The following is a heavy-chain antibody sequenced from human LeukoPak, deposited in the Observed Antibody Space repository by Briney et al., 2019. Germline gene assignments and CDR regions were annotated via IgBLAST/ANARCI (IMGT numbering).Heavy chain of an antibody. V-gene: IGHV3-33*01. Sequence: PGGSLGLSCAASGFTFSSYGMHWVRQAPGKGLEWVAVIWYDGSNKYYADSVKGRFTISRDNSKNTLYLQMNSLRAEDTAVYYCARGSGDSYYYYYMDVWGKGTTVTVSS. CDR3: ARGSGDSYYYYYMDV. CDR1: GFTFSSYG. D-gene: IGHD2-21*02. J-gene: IGHJ6*03. CDR2: IWYDGSNK.